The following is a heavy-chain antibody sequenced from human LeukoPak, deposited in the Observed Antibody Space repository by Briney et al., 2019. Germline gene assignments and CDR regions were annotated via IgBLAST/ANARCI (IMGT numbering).Heavy chain of an antibody. CDR1: GGTFSSYA. V-gene: IGHV1-69*04. CDR2: IIPILGIA. Sequence: SVKVSCKASGGTFSSYAISWVRQAPGQGLEWMGRIIPILGIANYAQKFQGRVTITADKSTSTAYMEPSSLRSEDTAVYYCARVPGIVGATERYYFDYWGQGTLVTVSS. D-gene: IGHD1-26*01. J-gene: IGHJ4*02. CDR3: ARVPGIVGATERYYFDY.